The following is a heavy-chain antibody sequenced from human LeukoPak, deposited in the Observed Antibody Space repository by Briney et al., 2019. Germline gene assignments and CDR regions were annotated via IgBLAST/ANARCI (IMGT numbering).Heavy chain of an antibody. Sequence: TLSLTCTVSGGSISSYYWSWIRQPPGKALEWLALIYWDDDKRYSPSLKSRLTITKDTSKNQVVLTMTNMDPVDTATYYCAHQSTNRTELIYYWGQGTLVTVSS. D-gene: IGHD1-1*01. CDR3: AHQSTNRTELIYY. J-gene: IGHJ4*02. CDR2: IYWDDDK. V-gene: IGHV2-5*08. CDR1: GGSISSYYW.